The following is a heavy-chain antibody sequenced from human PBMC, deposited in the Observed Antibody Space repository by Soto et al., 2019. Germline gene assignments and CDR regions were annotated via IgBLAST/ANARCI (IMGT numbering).Heavy chain of an antibody. Sequence: QVQLVQSGAEVKKPGSSVKVSCKASGGTFSSYAISWVRQAPGQGLEWMGGIIPIFGKANYAQKFQGRVTMTADESTSTAYLELSSLRSEDTAVYYCARDDCSGGSCYIYYYYGMDVWGQGTTVTVSS. J-gene: IGHJ6*02. CDR3: ARDDCSGGSCYIYYYYGMDV. D-gene: IGHD2-15*01. CDR2: IIPIFGKA. CDR1: GGTFSSYA. V-gene: IGHV1-69*12.